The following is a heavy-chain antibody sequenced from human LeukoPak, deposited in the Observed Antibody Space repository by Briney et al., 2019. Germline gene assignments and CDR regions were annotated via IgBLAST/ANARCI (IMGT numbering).Heavy chain of an antibody. CDR1: GFTFSSYT. J-gene: IGHJ4*02. Sequence: GGSLRLSCAASGFTFSSYTMNWVRQAPGKGLEWVSSISSSSRYIYYADSVKGRFTISRDNAKNSLYLQMNSLGAEDTAVYYCARGSEDFDYWGQGTLVTVSS. V-gene: IGHV3-21*01. CDR2: ISSSSRYI. CDR3: ARGSEDFDY.